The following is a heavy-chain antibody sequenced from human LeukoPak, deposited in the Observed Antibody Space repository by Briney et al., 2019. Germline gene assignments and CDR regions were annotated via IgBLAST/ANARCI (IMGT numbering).Heavy chain of an antibody. CDR1: GGTFSSYA. D-gene: IGHD6-6*01. V-gene: IGHV1-69*13. CDR2: IIPIFGTA. J-gene: IGHJ3*02. CDR3: ASPSQSIAARPYAFDI. Sequence: EASVKVSCKASGGTFSSYAISWVRQAPGQGLEWMGGIIPIFGTANYAQKFQGRVTITADESTSTAYMELSSLRSEDTAVYYCASPSQSIAARPYAFDIWGQGTMVTVSS.